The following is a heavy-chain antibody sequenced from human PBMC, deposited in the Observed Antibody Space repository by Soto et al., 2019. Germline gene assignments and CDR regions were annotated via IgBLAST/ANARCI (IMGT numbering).Heavy chain of an antibody. V-gene: IGHV3-30-3*01. J-gene: IGHJ4*02. D-gene: IGHD6-13*01. CDR1: GFTFSSYA. Sequence: QVQLVESGGGVVQPGRSLRLSCAASGFTFSSYAMHWVRQAPGKGLEWVAVISYDGSNKYYADSVKGRFTISRDNSKNTLYVQINSLRAEDTAVYYCARDPIGAAAGTSSFFDYWGQGTLVTVSS. CDR3: ARDPIGAAAGTSSFFDY. CDR2: ISYDGSNK.